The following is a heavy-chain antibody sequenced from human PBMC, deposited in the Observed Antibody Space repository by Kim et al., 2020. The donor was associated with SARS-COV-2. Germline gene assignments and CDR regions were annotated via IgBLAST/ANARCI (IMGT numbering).Heavy chain of an antibody. CDR1: GFTLSSYG. V-gene: IGHV3-21*01. D-gene: IGHD6-25*01. Sequence: GGSLRLSCATSGFTLSSYGLNWVRQAPGKGLEWVSSISSSGTNTHYADSLEGRFTISKDSAKHSLYLQMNSLRAEDTAIYYCARGGYPRYWGQGTLVTVSS. CDR2: ISSSGTNT. CDR3: ARGGYPRY. J-gene: IGHJ4*02.